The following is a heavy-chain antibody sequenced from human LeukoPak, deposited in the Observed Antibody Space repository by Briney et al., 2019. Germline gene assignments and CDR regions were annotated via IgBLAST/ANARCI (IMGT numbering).Heavy chain of an antibody. V-gene: IGHV1-18*01. CDR3: ARDKSETHPDY. D-gene: IGHD3-3*01. CDR2: ISAYNGNT. Sequence: GASVKVSCKASGYTFTSYGISWVRQAHGQGLEWMGWISAYNGNTNYAQKLQGRVTMTTDTSTSTAYMELRSLRFDDTAVYYCARDKSETHPDYWGQGTLVTVSS. J-gene: IGHJ4*02. CDR1: GYTFTSYG.